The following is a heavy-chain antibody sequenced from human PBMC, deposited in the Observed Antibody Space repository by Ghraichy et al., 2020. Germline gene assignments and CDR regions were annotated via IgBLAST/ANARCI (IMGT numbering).Heavy chain of an antibody. V-gene: IGHV3-30*18. CDR1: GFTFSSYG. Sequence: GGSLRLSCAASGFTFSSYGMHWVRQAPGKGLEWVAVISYDGSNKYYADSVKGRFTISRDNSKNTLYLQMNSLRAEDTAVYYCAKLRPYRIYDSSGYLDYWGQGTLVTVSS. CDR3: AKLRPYRIYDSSGYLDY. J-gene: IGHJ4*02. CDR2: ISYDGSNK. D-gene: IGHD3-22*01.